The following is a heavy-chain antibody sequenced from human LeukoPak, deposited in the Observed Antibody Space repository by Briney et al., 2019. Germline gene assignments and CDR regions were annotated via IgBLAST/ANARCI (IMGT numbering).Heavy chain of an antibody. J-gene: IGHJ3*01. Sequence: GGSLRLSCAASGFTFSNAWMSWVRQAPGKGLEWVGRIKSKTDGGTTDYAAPVKGRFTISRDDSKNTLYLQMNSLRAEDTAEYYCAKDRRITIFGVLMSWGQGTMVTVSS. V-gene: IGHV3-15*01. CDR3: AKDRRITIFGVLMS. CDR2: IKSKTDGGTT. CDR1: GFTFSNAW. D-gene: IGHD3-3*01.